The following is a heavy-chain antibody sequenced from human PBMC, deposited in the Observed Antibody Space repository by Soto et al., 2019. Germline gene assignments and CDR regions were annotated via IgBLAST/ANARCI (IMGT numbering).Heavy chain of an antibody. D-gene: IGHD4-17*01. V-gene: IGHV1-8*01. CDR1: GYTFTSYD. CDR2: MNPNSGNT. J-gene: IGHJ6*03. Sequence: ASVKVSCKASGYTFTSYDINWVRQATGQGLEWMGWMNPNSGNTGYAQKFQGRVTMTRNTSISTAYMELSSLRSEDTAVYYCARPHTTTVTTNYYYYYYYMDVWGKGTTVTVSS. CDR3: ARPHTTTVTTNYYYYYYYMDV.